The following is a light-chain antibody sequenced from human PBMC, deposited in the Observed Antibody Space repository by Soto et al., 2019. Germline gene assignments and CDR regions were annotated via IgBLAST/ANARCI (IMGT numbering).Light chain of an antibody. J-gene: IGKJ2*01. Sequence: EIVLTQSPGTLSLSPGEMATLSCRASENVATSYLGWYQQKPGQAPRLLISGTSTRATGIPDRFSGAGSGTDFILTISRLEPEDYAIYFCQEYGRSPYTFGLGTKLEIK. CDR2: GTS. CDR3: QEYGRSPYT. CDR1: ENVATSY. V-gene: IGKV3-20*01.